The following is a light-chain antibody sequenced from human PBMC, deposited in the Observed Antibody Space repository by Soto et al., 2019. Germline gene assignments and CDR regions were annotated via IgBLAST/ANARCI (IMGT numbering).Light chain of an antibody. V-gene: IGLV1-40*01. CDR3: QSYDSSLSAWV. J-gene: IGLJ2*01. Sequence: QSVLTQPPSVSGAPGQRVTISCTGSSSNIGAGYHVHWYQQLPGTAPKLLIYANSNRPSGVPDRFSGSKSGSSASLAITGLQADDEADYYCQSYDSSLSAWVFGGGTKLTVL. CDR1: SSNIGAGYH. CDR2: ANS.